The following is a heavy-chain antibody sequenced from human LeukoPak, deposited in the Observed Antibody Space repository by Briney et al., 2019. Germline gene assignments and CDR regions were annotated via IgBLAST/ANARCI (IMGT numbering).Heavy chain of an antibody. CDR1: GGSNSGNY. CDR3: ARENYYGMEV. J-gene: IGHJ6*02. CDR2: IYYIGST. V-gene: IGHV4-59*01. Sequence: SETLSLTCAVSGGSNSGNYWSWIRQPPGKALEWIGYIYYIGSTNYNPSLKSRVTMSVDTSKNQFSLKLNSVTAADTAVYYCARENYYGMEVWGQGTTVIVSS.